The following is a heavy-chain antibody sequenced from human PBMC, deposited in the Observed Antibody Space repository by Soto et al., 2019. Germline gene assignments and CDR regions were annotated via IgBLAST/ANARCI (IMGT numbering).Heavy chain of an antibody. J-gene: IGHJ4*02. Sequence: QVQLQESGPGLVKPSETLSLTCTVSGGSISSYYWSWIRQPPGKGLEWIGYIYYSWSTNYNPSLKSRVTISVDTSKNQFSLKLSSVTAADAAVYCCARGYGASFDSWGQGTLVTVSS. CDR1: GGSISSYY. CDR3: ARGYGASFDS. CDR2: IYYSWST. D-gene: IGHD4-17*01. V-gene: IGHV4-59*01.